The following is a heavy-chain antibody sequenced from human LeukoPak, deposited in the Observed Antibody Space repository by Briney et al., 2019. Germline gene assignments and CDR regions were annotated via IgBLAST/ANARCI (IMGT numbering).Heavy chain of an antibody. J-gene: IGHJ4*02. CDR1: GFTFSSYA. Sequence: QTGGSLRLSCAASGFTFSSYAMSWVRQAPGKGLEWVSAISGSGGSTYYADSVKGRFTISRDNSKNTLYLQVNSLRAEDTAVYYCAKDGDSSGYYLFDYWGQGTLVTVSS. CDR3: AKDGDSSGYYLFDY. D-gene: IGHD3-22*01. V-gene: IGHV3-23*01. CDR2: ISGSGGST.